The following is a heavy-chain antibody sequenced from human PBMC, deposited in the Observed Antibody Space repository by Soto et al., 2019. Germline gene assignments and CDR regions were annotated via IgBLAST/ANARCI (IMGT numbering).Heavy chain of an antibody. CDR2: ISSSSITI. J-gene: IGHJ3*02. V-gene: IGHV3-48*01. CDR3: ARDSSSAFDI. CDR1: GFTFSSYS. D-gene: IGHD3-10*01. Sequence: EVQLVESGGGLVQPGGSLRLSCAASGFTFSSYSMNWVRQAPGKGLEWVSYISSSSITINYADSVKGRFTISRDNAKNSLYLQMNSLRAEDTAVYYCARDSSSAFDIWGQGTKVTVSS.